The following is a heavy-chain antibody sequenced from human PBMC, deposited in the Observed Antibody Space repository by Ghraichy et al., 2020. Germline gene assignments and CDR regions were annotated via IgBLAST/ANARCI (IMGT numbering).Heavy chain of an antibody. CDR1: GGSISSSSYY. D-gene: IGHD6-13*01. CDR2: IYYSGST. V-gene: IGHV4-39*01. CDR3: ARTADMYSSSWYPPLYYYYYYGMDV. J-gene: IGHJ6*02. Sequence: SETLSLTCTVSGGSISSSSYYWGWIRQPPGKGLEWIGSIYYSGSTYYNPSLKSRVTISVDTSKNQFSLKLSSVTAADTAVYYCARTADMYSSSWYPPLYYYYYYGMDVWGQGTTVTVSS.